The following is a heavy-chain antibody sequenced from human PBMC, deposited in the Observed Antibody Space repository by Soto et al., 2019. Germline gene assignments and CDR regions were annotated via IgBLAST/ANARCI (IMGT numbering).Heavy chain of an antibody. CDR1: VGTFNTYA. D-gene: IGHD2-21*01. Sequence: QVQLVQSGAEMKKTGSSVKVSCQSSVGTFNTYAMNWVRQAPGQGPEWMGDISPMFGAANYAPKFQGRVTITADESTGTSYMQLSSLTSEDTALYFCAREVQVHTPAFVYWGQGTLVTVSS. V-gene: IGHV1-69*19. CDR2: ISPMFGAA. J-gene: IGHJ4*02. CDR3: AREVQVHTPAFVY.